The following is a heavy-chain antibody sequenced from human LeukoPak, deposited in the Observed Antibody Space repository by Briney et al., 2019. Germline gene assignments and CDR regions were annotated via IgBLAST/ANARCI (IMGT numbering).Heavy chain of an antibody. J-gene: IGHJ4*02. CDR2: ISGVGDAT. CDR1: DFTFSTYA. Sequence: GGSLRLSCTTSDFTFSTYAMSWVRQAPGKGLEWVSTISGVGDATYYADSVKGRFTISRDNSKNTLYLQMNSLRAEDTAVYYCARDSSMLRGPLVIYFFDFWGQGTLVTVSS. V-gene: IGHV3-23*01. D-gene: IGHD3-10*01. CDR3: ARDSSMLRGPLVIYFFDF.